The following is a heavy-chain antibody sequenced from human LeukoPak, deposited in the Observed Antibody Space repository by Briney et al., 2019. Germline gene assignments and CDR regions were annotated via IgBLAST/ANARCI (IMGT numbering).Heavy chain of an antibody. Sequence: PSQTLSLTCTVSGGSISSGGYYWSWIRQPPGKGLEWIGYIYYSGSTNYNPSLKRRVTMSVDTSKNQFSLKLTSVTAADSAVYYCARQPNSGDYFFDYWGQGTLVTVSS. CDR1: GGSISSGGYY. D-gene: IGHD2-21*01. V-gene: IGHV4-61*08. CDR3: ARQPNSGDYFFDY. CDR2: IYYSGST. J-gene: IGHJ4*02.